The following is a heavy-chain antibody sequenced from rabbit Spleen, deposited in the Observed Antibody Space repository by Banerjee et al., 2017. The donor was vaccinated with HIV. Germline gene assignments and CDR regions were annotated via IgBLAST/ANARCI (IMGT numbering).Heavy chain of an antibody. V-gene: IGHV1S45*01. CDR2: IYVVSGGGT. J-gene: IGHJ4*01. D-gene: IGHD2-1*01. Sequence: QEQLVEYGGDLVQPEGSLTLTCKASGLDFSSSYWICWVRQAPGKGLEWIACIYVVSGGGTKYASWAKGRFTISKTSSTTVMLEMTSLTVADTATFFCGRAGECGYGYLDLWGPGTLVTVS. CDR3: GRAGECGYGYLDL. CDR1: GLDFSSSYW.